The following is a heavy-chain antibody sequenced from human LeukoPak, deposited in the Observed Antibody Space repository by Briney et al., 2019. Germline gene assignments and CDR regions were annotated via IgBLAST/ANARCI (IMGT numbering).Heavy chain of an antibody. J-gene: IGHJ4*02. CDR1: GFTFEDYA. CDR2: VSGGGGGS. CDR3: ARDRHYYDSSGPLGY. Sequence: GGSLRLSCAASGFTFEDYAMHWVRQAPGKGLEWVSLVSGGGGGSNYADSVKGRFNVSRDNSKNSLYLQMNSLRTEDTALYYCARDRHYYDSSGPLGYWGQGTLVTVSS. V-gene: IGHV3-43*02. D-gene: IGHD3-22*01.